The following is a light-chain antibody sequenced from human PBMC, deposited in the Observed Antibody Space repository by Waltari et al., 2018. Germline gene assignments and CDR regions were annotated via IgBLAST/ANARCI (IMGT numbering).Light chain of an antibody. CDR2: STT. V-gene: IGLV7-43*01. J-gene: IGLJ3*02. Sequence: QTVVTQEPSLTVSPGGTVTLTCSSSTGPVTGDFYPNWFQQKTGQVPRPLIFSTTYKHSWTPARFSGSLLGGKAALTLSGAQPEDESEYYCLLYYGGAWVFGGGTKLTVL. CDR3: LLYYGGAWV. CDR1: TGPVTGDFY.